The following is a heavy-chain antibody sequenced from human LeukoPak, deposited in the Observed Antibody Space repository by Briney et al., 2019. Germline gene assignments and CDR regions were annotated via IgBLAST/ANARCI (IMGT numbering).Heavy chain of an antibody. CDR2: INPNSGGT. V-gene: IGHV1-2*06. Sequence: ASVKVSCKASGYTFTGYYLHWVRQAPGQGLEWMGRINPNSGGTNYAQKFQGRVTMTRDTSVSTAYMELSRLRSDDTAVYYCARYSGYDAFDIWGQGTMVTVSS. D-gene: IGHD3-9*01. CDR3: ARYSGYDAFDI. J-gene: IGHJ3*02. CDR1: GYTFTGYY.